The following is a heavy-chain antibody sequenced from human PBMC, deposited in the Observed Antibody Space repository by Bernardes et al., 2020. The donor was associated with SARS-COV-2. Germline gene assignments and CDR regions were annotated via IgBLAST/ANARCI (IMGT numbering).Heavy chain of an antibody. CDR1: GGSISGYY. CDR3: ASRAYNAKDSPFDY. Sequence: SETLSLTCTVSGGSISGYYWSWIRQPPGKGLEWIGYVHYSGSTDYNPSLKSRATISVDTSKNQFSLKLNSVTAADTAVYYCASRAYNAKDSPFDYWGQGTLVTVSS. D-gene: IGHD2-21*01. J-gene: IGHJ4*02. V-gene: IGHV4-59*01. CDR2: VHYSGST.